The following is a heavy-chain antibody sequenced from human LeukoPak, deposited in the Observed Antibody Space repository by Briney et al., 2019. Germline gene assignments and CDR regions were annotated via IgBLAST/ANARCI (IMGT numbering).Heavy chain of an antibody. D-gene: IGHD5-12*01. CDR3: ARGRTGGYGGALDY. CDR1: GFIFSTHG. V-gene: IGHV3-33*01. CDR2: IWYDGTNK. Sequence: GGSLRLSCAASGFIFSTHGMHWVRQAPGKGLEWVAVIWYDGTNKYYADSLKGRFSISRDNSNYTLYLQMNSLRAEDTAVYYCARGRTGGYGGALDYWGQGTVVTVSS. J-gene: IGHJ4*02.